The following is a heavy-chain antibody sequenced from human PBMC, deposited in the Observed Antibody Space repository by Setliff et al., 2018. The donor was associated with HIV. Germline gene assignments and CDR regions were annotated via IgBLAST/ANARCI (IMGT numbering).Heavy chain of an antibody. CDR1: GGSFSGYH. D-gene: IGHD2-15*01. CDR2: INHSGRT. CDR3: ARVSITYWYSIPTFYYYYMDV. J-gene: IGHJ6*03. V-gene: IGHV4-34*01. Sequence: SETLFLTCAVYGGSFSGYHWNWIRQPPGKGLEWIGEINHSGRTNYNPSLKSRVTISVDTSRNQFSLKLRSVTAADTAMYYCARVSITYWYSIPTFYYYYMDVWGKGTKVTVSS.